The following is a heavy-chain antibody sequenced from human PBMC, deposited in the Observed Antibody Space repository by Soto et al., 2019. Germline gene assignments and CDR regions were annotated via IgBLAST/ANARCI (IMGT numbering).Heavy chain of an antibody. V-gene: IGHV3-30*14. CDR3: ARDNPPFDDFRSLRRSYVVDYFAS. Sequence: VQLVESGGGVVQPGRSLRLSCAASGFMFNNYVMHWVRRAPGKGLEWVGFISYDGTKKDYADSVKGRFIISRDNSEETLYLQKNSLRPEDSGVYYCARDNPPFDDFRSLRRSYVVDYFASWGQGTVVTVSS. D-gene: IGHD3-3*01. CDR2: ISYDGTKK. CDR1: GFMFNNYV. J-gene: IGHJ4*02.